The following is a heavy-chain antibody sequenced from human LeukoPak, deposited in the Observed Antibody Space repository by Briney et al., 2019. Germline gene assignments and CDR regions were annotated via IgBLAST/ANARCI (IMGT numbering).Heavy chain of an antibody. D-gene: IGHD5-12*01. J-gene: IGHJ4*02. Sequence: ASVKVSCKASGYTLTSYGITWVRQTPGQGLEWMGWISGYNGNTNYAQKLQGRVTMTTDTSTSTAYMELRSLRSDDTAVYYCARGGRVATNDDYWGQGTPVTVSS. CDR3: ARGGRVATNDDY. CDR1: GYTLTSYG. V-gene: IGHV1-18*01. CDR2: ISGYNGNT.